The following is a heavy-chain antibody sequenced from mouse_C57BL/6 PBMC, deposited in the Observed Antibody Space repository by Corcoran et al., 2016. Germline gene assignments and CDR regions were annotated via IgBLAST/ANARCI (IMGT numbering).Heavy chain of an antibody. CDR1: GYTFTTYG. J-gene: IGHJ3*01. CDR2: INTYSGVP. V-gene: IGHV9-3*01. D-gene: IGHD4-1*01. Sequence: QIQLVQSGPELKKPGETVKISCKASGYTFTTYGMSWVKLAPGKGLKWMGWINTYSGVPTYADDFKGRFAFSLETSASTAYLQINNLKNEDTATYFCARYWDGFAYWGQGTLVTVSA. CDR3: ARYWDGFAY.